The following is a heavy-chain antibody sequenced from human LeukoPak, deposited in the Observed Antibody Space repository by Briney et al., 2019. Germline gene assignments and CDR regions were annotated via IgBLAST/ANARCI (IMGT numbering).Heavy chain of an antibody. Sequence: GESLKISCKGSGYSFTSYWIGWVRQMPGKGLEWMGIIYPGDSDTRYSPSFQGQVTISADKSTSTAYLQWSSLKASDTAMYYCASTLPGYYDSSGYSIWGQGTMVTVSS. D-gene: IGHD3-22*01. CDR2: IYPGDSDT. CDR3: ASTLPGYYDSSGYSI. CDR1: GYSFTSYW. V-gene: IGHV5-51*01. J-gene: IGHJ3*02.